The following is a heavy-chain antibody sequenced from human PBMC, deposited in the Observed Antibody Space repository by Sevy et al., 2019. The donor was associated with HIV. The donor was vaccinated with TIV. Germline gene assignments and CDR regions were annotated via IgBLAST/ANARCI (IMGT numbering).Heavy chain of an antibody. CDR3: ATTREYYQGKSGYFDY. CDR1: GYTLTQLS. J-gene: IGHJ4*02. CDR2: FDPEDGER. Sequence: ASVKVSCKVSGYTLTQLSMHWVRQAPGKGLEWMGSFDPEDGERIYAQKIQGRMTMTEDTSTDTAYMDLSSLKSDDTAVYYCATTREYYQGKSGYFDYWGQGALFTVSS. D-gene: IGHD2-15*01. V-gene: IGHV1-24*01.